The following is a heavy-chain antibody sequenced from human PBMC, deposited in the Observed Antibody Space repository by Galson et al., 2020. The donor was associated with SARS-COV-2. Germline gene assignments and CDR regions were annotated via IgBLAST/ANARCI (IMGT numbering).Heavy chain of an antibody. J-gene: IGHJ4*02. CDR3: ARDRSTDWYYLDN. Sequence: GESLKISCAASGFTFIRYSIHWVRQAPGKGLELVAFMSYDGSKKYYADSVQGRFTISRDNSQNTVDLQMNSLRAEDTAVYFCARDRSTDWYYLDNWGQGILVTVFS. CDR2: MSYDGSKK. CDR1: GFTFIRYS. D-gene: IGHD3-9*01. V-gene: IGHV3-30-3*01.